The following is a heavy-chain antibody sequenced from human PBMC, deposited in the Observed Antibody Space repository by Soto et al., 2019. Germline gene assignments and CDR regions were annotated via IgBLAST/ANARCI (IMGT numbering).Heavy chain of an antibody. D-gene: IGHD2-8*02. CDR3: DWYRGGYYYYGMDV. Sequence: EVPLLESGGGLVQPGGSLRLSCAASGFTVSSYAMSWVRQAPGKRLEWVSGISGSGGSTYYADSVKGRFTISRDNSKNTMYLQMNSLRAEDTAVYYCDWYRGGYYYYGMDVWGQGTTVTVSS. CDR1: GFTVSSYA. CDR2: ISGSGGST. V-gene: IGHV3-23*01. J-gene: IGHJ6*02.